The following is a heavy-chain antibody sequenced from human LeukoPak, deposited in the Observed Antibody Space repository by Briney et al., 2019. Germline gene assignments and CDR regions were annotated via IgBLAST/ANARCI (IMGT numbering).Heavy chain of an antibody. D-gene: IGHD3-9*01. CDR1: GYTFTSYG. CDR2: ISAYNGNT. Sequence: ASVKVSCKASGYTFTSYGISWVRQAPGQGLEWMGWISAYNGNTNYAQKLQGRVTMTTDTSTSTAYMELRSLRSDDTAVYYCARDRVLRYFDWLTHYYGMDVWGQGTTATVSS. J-gene: IGHJ6*02. V-gene: IGHV1-18*01. CDR3: ARDRVLRYFDWLTHYYGMDV.